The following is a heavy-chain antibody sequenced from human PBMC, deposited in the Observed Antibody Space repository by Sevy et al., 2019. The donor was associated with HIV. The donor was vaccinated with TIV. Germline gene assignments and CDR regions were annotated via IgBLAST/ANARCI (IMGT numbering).Heavy chain of an antibody. Sequence: SETLSLTCTVSGDSITRYFWSRIRQPPGKGLEWIGYMYHSGSTNYNPSLKRRVSLSIDTSKNEFSLTLSSVTAADTAVYYCARDYRRDFWSGYSNYFDPWGPGILVTVSS. CDR1: GDSITRYF. CDR3: ARDYRRDFWSGYSNYFDP. J-gene: IGHJ5*02. V-gene: IGHV4-59*01. D-gene: IGHD3-3*01. CDR2: MYHSGST.